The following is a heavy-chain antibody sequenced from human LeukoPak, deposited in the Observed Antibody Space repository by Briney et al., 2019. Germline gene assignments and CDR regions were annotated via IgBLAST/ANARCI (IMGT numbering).Heavy chain of an antibody. CDR2: IYHSGST. Sequence: SETLSLTCTVSGGSIRTYYWSWVRQPPGKGLEWIGEIYHSGSTNYNPSLKSRVTISVDKSKNQFSLKLSSVTAADTAVYYCAREEGYYFDYWGQGTLVTVSS. CDR3: AREEGYYFDY. CDR1: GGSIRTYY. V-gene: IGHV4-59*12. J-gene: IGHJ4*02.